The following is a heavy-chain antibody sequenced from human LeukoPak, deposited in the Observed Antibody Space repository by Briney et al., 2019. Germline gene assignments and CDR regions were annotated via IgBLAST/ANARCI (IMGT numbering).Heavy chain of an antibody. D-gene: IGHD3-22*01. V-gene: IGHV4-59*11. J-gene: IGHJ4*02. Sequence: SETLSLTCTVSGGSISGHYWSWIRQPPGKGLDWIGYIHYSGSTNYNPSLKSRVAISVDTSKNQFSLKLSSVAAADTAVYYCARHYYDSTGYFYFDYWGQGTLVTVSS. CDR2: IHYSGST. CDR3: ARHYYDSTGYFYFDY. CDR1: GGSISGHY.